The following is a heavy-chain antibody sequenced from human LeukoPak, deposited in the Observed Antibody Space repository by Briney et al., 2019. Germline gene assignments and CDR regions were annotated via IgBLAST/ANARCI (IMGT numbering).Heavy chain of an antibody. Sequence: GGSLRLSCAASGFTVSSNYMSWVRQAPGKGLEWVSVIYSGGSTYYADSVKGRFTISRDNSKNTLYLQMNSLRAEDTAVYYCARERLQLNAFDIWGQGTMVTVSS. CDR2: IYSGGST. CDR3: ARERLQLNAFDI. J-gene: IGHJ3*02. CDR1: GFTVSSNY. D-gene: IGHD5-18*01. V-gene: IGHV3-66*01.